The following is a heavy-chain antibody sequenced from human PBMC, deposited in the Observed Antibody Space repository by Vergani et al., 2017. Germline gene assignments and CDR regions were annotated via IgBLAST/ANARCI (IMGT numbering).Heavy chain of an antibody. CDR1: GFTFSSYA. J-gene: IGHJ4*02. D-gene: IGHD3-10*01. CDR2: ISSNGGRT. V-gene: IGHV3-64D*06. Sequence: EVQLVESGGGLIQPGGSLRLSCSASGFTFSSYAMHWVRQAPGKGLDYVSAISSNGGRTYYADSVKGRFTIFRDNSKNTLYLQMSILRADETAVYYCSRGSGYYGSVSYYKNWGQGTLVTVSS. CDR3: SRGSGYYGSVSYYKN.